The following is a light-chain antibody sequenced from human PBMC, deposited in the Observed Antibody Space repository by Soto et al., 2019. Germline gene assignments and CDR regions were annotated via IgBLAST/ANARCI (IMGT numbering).Light chain of an antibody. V-gene: IGKV3-20*01. CDR1: QTLSTNS. CDR3: QQYDASPLT. J-gene: IGKJ3*01. Sequence: EIVLTQSPGTLSLSPGERATLSCRASQTLSTNSLAWYQQRLGQTPRLLIYAASTRDTDIPDRFNGSGSGNDFALTISRLEPEDFALYYCQQYDASPLTFGPGTKVDVK. CDR2: AAS.